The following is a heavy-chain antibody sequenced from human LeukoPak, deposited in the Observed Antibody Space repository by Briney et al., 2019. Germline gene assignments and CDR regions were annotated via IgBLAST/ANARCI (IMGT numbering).Heavy chain of an antibody. D-gene: IGHD3-10*01. V-gene: IGHV1-46*01. CDR2: INPSGGST. CDR3: ARIVEAVDYYGSGSPPEGAFDI. Sequence: ASVKVSCKASGYTFTSYYMHWVRQAPGQGLEWMGIINPSGGSTSYAQKFQGRVTMTRDTSTSTVYMELSSLRSEDTAVYYCARIVEAVDYYGSGSPPEGAFDIWGQGTMVTVSS. J-gene: IGHJ3*02. CDR1: GYTFTSYY.